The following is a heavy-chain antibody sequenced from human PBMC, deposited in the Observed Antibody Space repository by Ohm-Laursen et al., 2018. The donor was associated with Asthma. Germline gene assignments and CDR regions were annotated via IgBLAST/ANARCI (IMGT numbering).Heavy chain of an antibody. J-gene: IGHJ3*01. CDR3: AKDEYSTTLGVGAFDF. CDR2: ISLGGGGT. CDR1: GFTFRNYA. D-gene: IGHD6-13*01. V-gene: IGHV3-23*01. Sequence: SLRLSCAASGFTFRNYAMTWVRQAPGKGLEWVSTISLGGGGTYFADSVRRRFTISRDNSNNMLYLHMNSLRADDTAVYYCAKDEYSTTLGVGAFDFWGQGTMVTVSS.